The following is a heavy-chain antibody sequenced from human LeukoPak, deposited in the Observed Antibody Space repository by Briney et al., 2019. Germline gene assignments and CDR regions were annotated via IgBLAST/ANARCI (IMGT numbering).Heavy chain of an antibody. J-gene: IGHJ4*02. V-gene: IGHV3-21*01. Sequence: GGSLRLSCAASGFTFSSYSMNWVRQAPGKGLEWVSSISSSSSYICYADSVKGRFTISRDNAKNSLYLQMNSLRAEDTAVYYCARAGYYYDSSGYYVFDYWGQGTLVTVSS. CDR1: GFTFSSYS. CDR2: ISSSSSYI. D-gene: IGHD3-22*01. CDR3: ARAGYYYDSSGYYVFDY.